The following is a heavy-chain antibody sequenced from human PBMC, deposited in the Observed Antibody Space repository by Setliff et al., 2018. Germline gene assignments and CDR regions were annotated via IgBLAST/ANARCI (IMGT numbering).Heavy chain of an antibody. V-gene: IGHV1-46*01. D-gene: IGHD2-21*02. CDR3: ARESVVVVTTTNYYYYMDV. Sequence: GASVKVSCKASGYTLTNYYMHWVRQAPGQGLEWMGIINPSGGLTRYAQKFQGGVTMTRDTSTSTVYMEVSSLRSEDTAVYYCARESVVVVTTTNYYYYMDVWGKGTTVTVSS. CDR1: GYTLTNYY. J-gene: IGHJ6*03. CDR2: INPSGGLT.